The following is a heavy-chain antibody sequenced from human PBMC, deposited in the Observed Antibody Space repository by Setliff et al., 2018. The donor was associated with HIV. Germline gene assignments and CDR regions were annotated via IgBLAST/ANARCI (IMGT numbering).Heavy chain of an antibody. CDR1: GFTFSDYG. D-gene: IGHD1-20*01. Sequence: GGSLRLSCEASGFTFSDYGMHWVRQAPGKGLEWVSYISSRGRTIYYADSVKGRFTISRDNAKNSLYLQMNSLRAEDTAVYYCARDLRYPGVSWGQGTLVTVSS. CDR2: ISSRGRTI. J-gene: IGHJ5*02. V-gene: IGHV3-11*01. CDR3: ARDLRYPGVS.